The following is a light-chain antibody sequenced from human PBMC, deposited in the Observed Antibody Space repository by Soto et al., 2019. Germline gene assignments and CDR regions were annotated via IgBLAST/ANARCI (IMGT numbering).Light chain of an antibody. CDR1: DIGSKS. CDR3: QLWDSSSDHRV. V-gene: IGLV3-21*02. CDR2: DDS. J-gene: IGLJ1*01. Sequence: SYELTQPPSVSVAPGQTARIACGGSDIGSKSVHWYQQKPGQAPVLVVYDDSDRPSGIPERFSGSNSGNTATLTISRVEAGDEADCYCQLWDSSSDHRVFGTGTKVTVL.